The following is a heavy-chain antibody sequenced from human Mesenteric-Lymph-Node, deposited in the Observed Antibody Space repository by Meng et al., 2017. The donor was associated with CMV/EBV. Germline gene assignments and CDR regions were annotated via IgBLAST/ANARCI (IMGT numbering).Heavy chain of an antibody. CDR3: ARHYGSGTYPLDY. V-gene: IGHV4-59*11. D-gene: IGHD3-10*01. CDR2: IYYSGST. J-gene: IGHJ4*02. Sequence: SETLSLTCTVSGDSISPHYWSWFRQPPGKGLEWIGYIYYSGSTKYNPSLKSRVTISVDTSKNQFSLNLSSVTAADTAVYYCARHYGSGTYPLDYWGQGTLVTVSS. CDR1: GDSISPHY.